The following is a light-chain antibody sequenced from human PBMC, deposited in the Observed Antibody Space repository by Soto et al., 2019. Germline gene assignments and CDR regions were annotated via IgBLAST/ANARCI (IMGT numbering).Light chain of an antibody. CDR1: QSVSNNY. J-gene: IGKJ1*01. CDR3: QHYGSSPRT. CDR2: GAS. V-gene: IGKV3-20*01. Sequence: EIVLTQSPGTLSLSPGERATLSCRASQSVSNNYLAWYQQKPGQAPRLLIYGASSRATAIPDRFSGSGSGTDFTLTISRLEPKDCAVYFCQHYGSSPRTFGQGTKVEIK.